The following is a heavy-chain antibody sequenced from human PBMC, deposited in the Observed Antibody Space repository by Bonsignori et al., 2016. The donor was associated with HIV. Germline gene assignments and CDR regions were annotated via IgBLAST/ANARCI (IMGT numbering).Heavy chain of an antibody. Sequence: WIRQPPGKGLEWVGHIHHSGSTNQNPSLKSRVTMSADTSKNQISLRLNSVTAADTAMYYCARVFREMSGGNYYGWYFDLWGRGTLVTVSS. J-gene: IGHJ2*01. V-gene: IGHV4-59*01. CDR3: ARVFREMSGGNYYGWYFDL. D-gene: IGHD1-26*01. CDR2: IHHSGST.